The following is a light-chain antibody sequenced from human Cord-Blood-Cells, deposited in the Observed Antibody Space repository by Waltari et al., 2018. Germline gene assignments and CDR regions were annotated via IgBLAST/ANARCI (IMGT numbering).Light chain of an antibody. V-gene: IGLV2-14*01. J-gene: IGLJ3*02. CDR3: SSYTSSSTLV. CDR1: SSDVGGYNY. CDR2: DVS. Sequence: QSALTQPASVSGSPGQSLTISCTGTSSDVGGYNYSSWYQQHPGKAPRLMIYDVSKRPSGVSNRFSGSKSGNTASLTISGLQAEDEADYYCSSYTSSSTLVFGGGTKLTVL.